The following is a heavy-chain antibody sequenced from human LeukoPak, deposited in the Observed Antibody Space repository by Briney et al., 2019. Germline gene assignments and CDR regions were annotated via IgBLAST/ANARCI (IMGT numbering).Heavy chain of an antibody. CDR2: VYYSGST. V-gene: IGHV4-39*01. Sequence: SETLTLTCTVSGGSISSSVDFWAWIRQPPGKGPEWIGNVYYSGSTYYNPSLKSRVSITVATSKSQFSLNLRDVTAADTAVYYCARLTDVLYALDVWGQGTGVSVFS. J-gene: IGHJ3*01. CDR3: ARLTDVLYALDV. CDR1: GGSISSSVDF.